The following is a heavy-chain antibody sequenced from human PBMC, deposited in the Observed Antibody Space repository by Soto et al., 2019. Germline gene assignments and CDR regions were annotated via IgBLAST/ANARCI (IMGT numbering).Heavy chain of an antibody. D-gene: IGHD2-15*01. CDR2: IWYDGSNK. V-gene: IGHV3-33*01. J-gene: IGHJ4*02. CDR1: GFTFSSYG. CDR3: ARDSWYSAYFAY. Sequence: PGGSLRLSCAASGFTFSSYGMHWVRQAPGKGLEWVAVIWYDGSNKYYADSVKGRFTISRDNSKNTLYLQMNSLRAEDTAVYYCARDSWYSAYFAYWXQGTLVTVSS.